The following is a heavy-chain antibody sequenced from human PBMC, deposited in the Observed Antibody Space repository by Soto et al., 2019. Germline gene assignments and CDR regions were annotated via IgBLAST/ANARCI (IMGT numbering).Heavy chain of an antibody. V-gene: IGHV3-11*01. CDR1: GFTFSDYY. Sequence: GGSLRLSCAASGFTFSDYYMSWIRQAPGKGLEWVSYISSSGSTVYYADSVKGRFTISRDNAKNSLYLQMNSLRAEDTAVYYCARAPTKYYDFWSGYDFWGQGTLVTVSS. CDR2: ISSSGSTV. CDR3: ARAPTKYYDFWSGYDF. J-gene: IGHJ4*02. D-gene: IGHD3-3*01.